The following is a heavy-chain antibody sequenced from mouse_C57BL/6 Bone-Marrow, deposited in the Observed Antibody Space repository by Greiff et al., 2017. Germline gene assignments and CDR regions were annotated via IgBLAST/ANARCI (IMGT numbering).Heavy chain of an antibody. CDR2: ISSGGSYT. J-gene: IGHJ2*01. D-gene: IGHD1-1*01. CDR3: ARQGITTVVAPYYFDY. CDR1: GFTFSSYG. Sequence: EVKLLESGGDLVKPGGSLKLSCAASGFTFSSYGMSWVRQTPDQRLEWVATISSGGSYTYYPASVKGRFTISRDNAKNTLYLQMSRLKSADTALYYCARQGITTVVAPYYFDYWGQGTTLTVSS. V-gene: IGHV5-6*01.